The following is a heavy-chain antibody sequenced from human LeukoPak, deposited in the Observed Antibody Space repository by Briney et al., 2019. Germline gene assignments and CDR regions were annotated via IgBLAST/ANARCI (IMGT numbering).Heavy chain of an antibody. CDR3: ARGYDSGGYYLPDH. Sequence: ASVKVSCKSSGYTFTGYYIHWVRQAPGQGLEWVGWINPNSGDTKYAQKFQGRVTVTRDKSISTAYMELSRLTSDDTAVYYCARGYDSGGYYLPDHWGQGTLVTVSS. CDR1: GYTFTGYY. CDR2: INPNSGDT. D-gene: IGHD3-22*01. J-gene: IGHJ4*02. V-gene: IGHV1-2*02.